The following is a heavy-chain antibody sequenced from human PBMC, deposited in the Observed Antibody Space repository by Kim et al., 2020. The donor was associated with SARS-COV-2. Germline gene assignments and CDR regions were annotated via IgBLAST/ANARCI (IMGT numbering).Heavy chain of an antibody. CDR2: ISGSGGST. J-gene: IGHJ6*02. CDR1: GFTFSSYA. Sequence: GGSLRLSCAASGFTFSSYAMSWVRQAPGKGLEWVSAISGSGGSTYYADSVKGRFTISRDNSKNTLYLQMNSLRAEDTAVYYCAKGRLQGSYSAIYYYYYGMDVWGQGTTVTVSS. CDR3: AKGRLQGSYSAIYYYYYGMDV. V-gene: IGHV3-23*01. D-gene: IGHD3-10*01.